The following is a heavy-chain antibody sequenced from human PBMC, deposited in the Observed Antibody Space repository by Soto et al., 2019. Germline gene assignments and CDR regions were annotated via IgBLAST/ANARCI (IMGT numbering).Heavy chain of an antibody. CDR1: GFTFSSYW. CDR3: EREKKKEVTQAPAFMDV. V-gene: IGHV3-74*01. D-gene: IGHD2-21*02. CDR2: IRSDGGT. J-gene: IGHJ6*03. Sequence: GGSLRLSCEASGFTFSSYWMEWVRQAPGKGPVWVSRIRSDGGTNYADSVKGRFTVSRDNAKNTLYLQMNSLRAEDSAVYYCEREKKKEVTQAPAFMDVWGKGITVTVS.